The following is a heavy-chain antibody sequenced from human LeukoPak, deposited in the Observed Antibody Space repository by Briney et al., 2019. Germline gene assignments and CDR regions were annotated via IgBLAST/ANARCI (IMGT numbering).Heavy chain of an antibody. CDR3: ARVPLGGSGWYYFDY. Sequence: SEALSLTCTVSGGSISSGSYYWGWIRQPAGKGLEWIGRIYTSGSTNYNPSLKSRVTIPVDTSKNQFSLKLSSVTAADTAVYYCARVPLGGSGWYYFDYWGQGTLVTVSS. CDR1: GGSISSGSYY. V-gene: IGHV4-61*02. CDR2: IYTSGST. J-gene: IGHJ4*02. D-gene: IGHD6-19*01.